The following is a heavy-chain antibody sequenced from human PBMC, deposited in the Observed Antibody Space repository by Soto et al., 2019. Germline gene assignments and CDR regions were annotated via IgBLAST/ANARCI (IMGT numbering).Heavy chain of an antibody. Sequence: SETLSLTCTVSGGSISSSSYYWGWIRQPPGKGLEWIGSIYYSGSTYYSPSLKSRVTISVDTSKNQFSLKLSSVTAADTAVYYCARGTNYYYYGMDVWGQGTTVTVSS. V-gene: IGHV4-39*01. CDR1: GGSISSSSYY. D-gene: IGHD1-1*01. CDR2: IYYSGST. J-gene: IGHJ6*02. CDR3: ARGTNYYYYGMDV.